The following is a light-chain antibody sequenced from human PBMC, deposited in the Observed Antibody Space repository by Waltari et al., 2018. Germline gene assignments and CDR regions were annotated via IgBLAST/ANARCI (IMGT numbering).Light chain of an antibody. CDR3: QQRSNRIFT. Sequence: DIQMTQSPSTLSASVGDRVTITCRASQSISAWLAWYQLRPGKAPKLLISDASILERGVPSRFSGSGSGTEFTLTISSLEPEDFAVYYCQQRSNRIFTFGPGTKVDIK. V-gene: IGKV1-5*01. CDR2: DAS. CDR1: QSISAW. J-gene: IGKJ3*01.